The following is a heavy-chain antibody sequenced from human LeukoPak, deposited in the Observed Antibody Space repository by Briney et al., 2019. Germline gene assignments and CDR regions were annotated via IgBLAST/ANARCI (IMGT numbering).Heavy chain of an antibody. CDR1: GGSFSGYY. J-gene: IGHJ4*02. V-gene: IGHV4-34*01. D-gene: IGHD2-15*01. CDR3: ARRYCSGGSYYAEFDY. CDR2: INHSGST. Sequence: SETLSLTCAVYGGSFSGYYWSWIRQPPGKGLEWIGEINHSGSTNYNPSLKSRVTISVDTSKNQFSLKLSSVTAADTAVYYCARRYCSGGSYYAEFDYWGQGTLVTVSS.